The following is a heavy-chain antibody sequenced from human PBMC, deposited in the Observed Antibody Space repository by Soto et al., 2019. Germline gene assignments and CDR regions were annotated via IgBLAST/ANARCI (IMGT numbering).Heavy chain of an antibody. CDR1: GLIFCSSA. J-gene: IGHJ6*02. CDR2: ISYDGSNK. CDR3: AAETKSYFYGMDV. V-gene: IGHV3-30*03. Sequence: QVQLVESGGGVVQPGRSLRLSCAASGLIFCSSAMDWVRQAPGKGLEWVALISYDGSNKYYVDSVKGRFTISRDNSKDTLDLQMNSLREGDTAVYYCAAETKSYFYGMDVWGQGTTVTVSS.